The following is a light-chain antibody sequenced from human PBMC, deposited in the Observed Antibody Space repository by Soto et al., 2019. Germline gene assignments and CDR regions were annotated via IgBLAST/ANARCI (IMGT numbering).Light chain of an antibody. Sequence: QSALTQPPSASGSPGQSVTISCTGSSSDVGAYNYVSWYQQLPGKAPKLIIYEVSKRPSGVPDRFSGSKSGNTASLTVSGLQAKDEADYYCTSYAGTYSFFYVFGTGTKLTVL. V-gene: IGLV2-8*01. CDR2: EVS. CDR3: TSYAGTYSFFYV. CDR1: SSDVGAYNY. J-gene: IGLJ1*01.